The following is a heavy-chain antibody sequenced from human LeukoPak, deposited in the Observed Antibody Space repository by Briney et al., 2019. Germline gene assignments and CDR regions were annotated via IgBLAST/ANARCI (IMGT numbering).Heavy chain of an antibody. V-gene: IGHV4-61*02. Sequence: SETLSLTCTVSGASTSSGLYYWNWFRQPAGKGLEYIGRIYNSWSTNYNPSLKSRVTISVDTPKNQFSLKLTSVTASDSAVYYCASSNRLRDANLDSWGQGTLVTVSS. J-gene: IGHJ4*02. D-gene: IGHD1-14*01. CDR3: ASSNRLRDANLDS. CDR1: GASTSSGLYY. CDR2: IYNSWST.